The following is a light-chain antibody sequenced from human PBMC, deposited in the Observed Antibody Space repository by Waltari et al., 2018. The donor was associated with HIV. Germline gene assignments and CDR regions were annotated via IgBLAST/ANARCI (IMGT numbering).Light chain of an antibody. CDR3: SSYTTSITLV. CDR2: EVS. V-gene: IGLV2-14*01. CDR1: SSDVGTYNY. J-gene: IGLJ2*01. Sequence: QPALTQPASVPGLPGQSITTPCTGTSSDVGTYNYVSWYQQHPGKPPKLMIYEVSNRPSGVSNRFSGSKSGNTASLTISGLQAEDEADYYCSSYTTSITLVFGGGTKLTVL.